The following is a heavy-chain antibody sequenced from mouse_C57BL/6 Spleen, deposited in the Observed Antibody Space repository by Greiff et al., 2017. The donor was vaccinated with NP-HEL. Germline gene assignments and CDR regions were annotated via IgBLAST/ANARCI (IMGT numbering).Heavy chain of an antibody. Sequence: EVQLQQSGPELAKPGASVKISCKASGYTFTDYSMNWVKQSHGKSLEWIGDINPNNGGTSYNQKFKGKATLTVDKSSSTAYMELRSLTSEDSAVYYCARKRSNWDAMDYWGQGTSVTVSS. CDR1: GYTFTDYS. CDR2: INPNNGGT. J-gene: IGHJ4*01. V-gene: IGHV1-26*01. CDR3: ARKRSNWDAMDY. D-gene: IGHD4-1*01.